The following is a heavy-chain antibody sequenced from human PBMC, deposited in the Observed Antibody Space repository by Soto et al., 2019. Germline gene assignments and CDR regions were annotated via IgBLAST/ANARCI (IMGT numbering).Heavy chain of an antibody. CDR1: GGTFSSYA. D-gene: IGHD2-21*01. V-gene: IGHV1-69*01. CDR3: ARVGRESVMALSWFDP. Sequence: QVQLVQSGAEVKKPGSSVKVSCKASGGTFSSYAISWVRQAPGQGLEWMGGIIPIFGTANYAQKFQGRVTIPADESTSTAYMELGSLISEDTAVYYCARVGRESVMALSWFDPWCQGTLVTVSS. J-gene: IGHJ5*02. CDR2: IIPIFGTA.